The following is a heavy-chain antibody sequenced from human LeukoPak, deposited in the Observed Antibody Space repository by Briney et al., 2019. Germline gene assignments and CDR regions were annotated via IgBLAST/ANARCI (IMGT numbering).Heavy chain of an antibody. CDR3: ARESTAPRPFSTDYYYYMDV. J-gene: IGHJ6*03. CDR2: IYSGGST. CDR1: GITDNRNH. Sequence: GGSLTLYCAASGITDNRNHTRWLPQAPGKGLEWVSDIYSGGSTFDADSEKGRFTSSRHTSKNTFYLQMNSLRVEHAAVYYCARESTAPRPFSTDYYYYMDVWGKGTTVTVSS. D-gene: IGHD6-6*01. V-gene: IGHV3-66*01.